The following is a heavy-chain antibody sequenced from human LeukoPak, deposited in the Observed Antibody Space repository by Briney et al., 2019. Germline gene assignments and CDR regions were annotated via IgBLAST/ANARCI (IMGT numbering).Heavy chain of an antibody. D-gene: IGHD6-13*01. CDR2: INPNSGGT. J-gene: IGHJ5*02. V-gene: IGHV1-2*02. Sequence: GASVKVTCKASGYTFTGYYMHWVRQAPGQGLEWMGWINPNSGGTNYAQKFQGRVTMTRDTSISTAYMELSRLRSDDTAVYYCARVRRYSSSRGGFDPWGQGTLVTVSS. CDR3: ARVRRYSSSRGGFDP. CDR1: GYTFTGYY.